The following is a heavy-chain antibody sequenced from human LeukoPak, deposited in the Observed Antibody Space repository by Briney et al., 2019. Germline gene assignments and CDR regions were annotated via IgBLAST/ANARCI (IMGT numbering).Heavy chain of an antibody. D-gene: IGHD3-3*01. Sequence: GGSLRLSRAVPGFTFSSYWMSWVRQPPAKGLERVANIKQDGSEKYYVDSVKGRFTISRDNAKNSLYLQRTSLRAEYTAVYSCAREYYDFWSGPSRGPYYYYMDVWGKGTTVTVSS. J-gene: IGHJ6*03. CDR2: IKQDGSEK. CDR3: AREYYDFWSGPSRGPYYYYMDV. V-gene: IGHV3-7*01. CDR1: GFTFSSYW.